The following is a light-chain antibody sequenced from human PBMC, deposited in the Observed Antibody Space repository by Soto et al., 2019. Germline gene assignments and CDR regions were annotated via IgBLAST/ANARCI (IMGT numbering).Light chain of an antibody. J-gene: IGKJ1*01. Sequence: DVVMTQSPLSLPVTLGQPASISCRSSQSLIHSDGNTYLNWFQQRPGQSPRRLIYEVSDRDSGVQVRFRGRGSVPDFKLKIIRVEAVDVGVYYCMQGTHWPWTFGQGIEVEIK. V-gene: IGKV2-30*02. CDR2: EVS. CDR1: QSLIHSDGNTY. CDR3: MQGTHWPWT.